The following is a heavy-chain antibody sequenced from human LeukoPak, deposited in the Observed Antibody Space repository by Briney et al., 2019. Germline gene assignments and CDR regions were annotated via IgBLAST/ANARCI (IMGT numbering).Heavy chain of an antibody. CDR1: GSTFSSYS. J-gene: IGHJ4*02. CDR2: ISSSSDHI. CDR3: ARGVVPAAFDY. V-gene: IGHV3-21*01. D-gene: IGHD2-2*01. Sequence: GGSLRLSCAASGSTFSSYSMNWVRQAPGKGLEWVSSISSSSDHIAYADSVKGRFTISRDNAKNALHLQVNSLRAEDTAVYYCARGVVPAAFDYWGQGTLVTVSS.